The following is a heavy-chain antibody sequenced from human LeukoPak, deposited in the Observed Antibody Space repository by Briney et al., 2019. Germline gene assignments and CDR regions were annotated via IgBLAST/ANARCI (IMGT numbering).Heavy chain of an antibody. CDR1: GYTFTSYY. CDR2: INPNSGGT. D-gene: IGHD3-3*01. V-gene: IGHV1-2*02. Sequence: ASVKVSCKASGYTFTSYYMHWVRQAPGQGLEWMGWINPNSGGTNYAQKFQGRVTMTRDTSISTAYMELSRLRSDDTAVYYCARTDDYDFWSGFERWFDPWGQGTLVTVSS. CDR3: ARTDDYDFWSGFERWFDP. J-gene: IGHJ5*02.